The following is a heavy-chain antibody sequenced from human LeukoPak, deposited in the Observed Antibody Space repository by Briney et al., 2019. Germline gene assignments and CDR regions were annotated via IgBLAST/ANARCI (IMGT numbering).Heavy chain of an antibody. V-gene: IGHV4-34*01. CDR1: GGSFSGYY. J-gene: IGHJ5*02. Sequence: SETLSLTCAVYGGSFSGYYWSWTGQPPGKGLEWIEEINHSGSTNYNPSLKSRVTISVDTSKNQFSLKLSSVTAADTAVYYCARGTHIVATIGNWFDPWGQGTLVTVSS. CDR3: ARGTHIVATIGNWFDP. CDR2: INHSGST. D-gene: IGHD5-12*01.